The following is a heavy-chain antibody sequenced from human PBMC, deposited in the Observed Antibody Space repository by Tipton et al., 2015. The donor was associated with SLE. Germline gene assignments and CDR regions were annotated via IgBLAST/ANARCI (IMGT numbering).Heavy chain of an antibody. D-gene: IGHD6-19*01. CDR1: GYSISSNYY. CDR3: ARQQGGSSGWYFDY. CDR2: LYHTGTT. J-gene: IGHJ4*02. Sequence: GLVKPSETLSLTCTVSGYSISSNYYWGWIRQPPGKGLEWIGSLYHTGTTYYNPSLRSRVTISVDTSKNQFSLKLNSVTAADTAVYYCARQQGGSSGWYFDYWGQGTLVTVSS. V-gene: IGHV4-38-2*02.